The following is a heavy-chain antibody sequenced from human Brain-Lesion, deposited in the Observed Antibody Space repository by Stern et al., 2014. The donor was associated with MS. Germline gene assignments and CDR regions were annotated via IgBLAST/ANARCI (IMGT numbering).Heavy chain of an antibody. CDR3: ARGRVVPGFQYYATDV. CDR2: IFNSGST. V-gene: IGHV4-61*02. J-gene: IGHJ6*02. Sequence: QVQLQESGPGLVKPSQTLSLSCTVSGGSISSGGYYWSWIRQPAGKGLEWIGRIFNSGSTRYNPSLQSPVTISIDTPKTQFSRRLNSMTAADTAVYYCARGRVVPGFQYYATDVWGQGTTVIVSS. D-gene: IGHD2-2*01. CDR1: GGSISSGGYY.